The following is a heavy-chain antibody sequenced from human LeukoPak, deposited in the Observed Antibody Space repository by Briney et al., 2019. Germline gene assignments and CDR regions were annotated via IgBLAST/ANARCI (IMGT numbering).Heavy chain of an antibody. D-gene: IGHD5-12*01. CDR2: IYYSGST. CDR3: ARHVDIVATIVSFDI. J-gene: IGHJ3*02. Sequence: SETLSLTCTVSGGSISSYYWSWIRQPPGKGLEWIGYIYYSGSTNYNPSLKSRVTISVDTSKNQFSLKLSSVTAADTAVYYCARHVDIVATIVSFDIWGQGTMVTVSS. V-gene: IGHV4-59*01. CDR1: GGSISSYY.